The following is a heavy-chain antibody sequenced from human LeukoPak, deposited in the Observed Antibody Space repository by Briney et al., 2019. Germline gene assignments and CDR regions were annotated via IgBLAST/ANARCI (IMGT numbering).Heavy chain of an antibody. CDR2: ISSISSYI. CDR1: GFTFSSYS. CDR3: AKTSLSDPSGHYYYMDV. V-gene: IGHV3-21*01. J-gene: IGHJ6*03. Sequence: GGSLRLSCAASGFTFSSYSMNWVRQAPGKGLEWVSSISSISSYIYYADSVKGRFTISRDNSQNTVSLQLNNLRIEDTALYYCAKTSLSDPSGHYYYMDVWGKGTTVTVSS. D-gene: IGHD3-3*01.